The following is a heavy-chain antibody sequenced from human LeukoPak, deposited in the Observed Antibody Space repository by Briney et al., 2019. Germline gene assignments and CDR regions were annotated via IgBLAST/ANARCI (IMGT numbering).Heavy chain of an antibody. CDR1: GGSISSGGYY. Sequence: SQTLSLTCTVSGGSISSGGYYWSWIRQPPGKGLEWIGEINHSGSTNYNPSLKSRVTISVDTSKNQFSLKLSSVTAADTAVYYCARGYFGVVIRCYYGMDVWGQGTTVTVSS. CDR2: INHSGST. CDR3: ARGYFGVVIRCYYGMDV. V-gene: IGHV4-30-2*01. J-gene: IGHJ6*02. D-gene: IGHD3-3*01.